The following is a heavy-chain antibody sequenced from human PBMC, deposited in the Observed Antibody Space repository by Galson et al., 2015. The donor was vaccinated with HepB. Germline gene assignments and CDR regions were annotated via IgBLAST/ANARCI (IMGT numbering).Heavy chain of an antibody. J-gene: IGHJ4*02. CDR3: TRAVREPDSGYFDS. V-gene: IGHV3-30-3*01. CDR1: GFTFSRSD. Sequence: SGFTFSRSDMHWVRQAPGRGLEWVAIISYDGGKKYYAKSVQGRFTISRDNSKSTLFLLMNNMRSEDTAMYYCTRAVREPDSGYFDSWGQGALVTVSS. CDR2: ISYDGGKK. D-gene: IGHD1-14*01.